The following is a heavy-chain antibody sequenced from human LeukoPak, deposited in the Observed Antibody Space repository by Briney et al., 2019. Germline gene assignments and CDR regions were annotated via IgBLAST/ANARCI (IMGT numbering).Heavy chain of an antibody. CDR2: INPNSGGT. CDR1: GYTFTGYY. CDR3: AREDYYGSGSLPWLDP. J-gene: IGHJ5*02. D-gene: IGHD3-10*01. V-gene: IGHV1-2*04. Sequence: SVKVFCKASGYTFTGYYMHWVRQAPGQGLEWMGWINPNSGGTNYAQKFQGWVTMTRDTSISTAYMELSRLRSDDTAVYYCAREDYYGSGSLPWLDPWGQGTLVTVSS.